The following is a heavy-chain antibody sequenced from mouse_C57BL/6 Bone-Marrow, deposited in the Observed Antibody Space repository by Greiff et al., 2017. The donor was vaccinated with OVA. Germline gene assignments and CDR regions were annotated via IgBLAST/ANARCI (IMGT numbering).Heavy chain of an antibody. J-gene: IGHJ1*03. Sequence: QVQLKESGPELVKPGASVKISCKASGYTFTDYYINWVKQRPGQGLEWIGWIYPGSGNTKYNEKFKGKATLTVDTSSSTTYMQLSSLTSEDSAVYFCARGDYGSRDWYFDVWGTGTTVTVFS. CDR1: GYTFTDYY. CDR2: IYPGSGNT. V-gene: IGHV1-84*01. D-gene: IGHD1-1*01. CDR3: ARGDYGSRDWYFDV.